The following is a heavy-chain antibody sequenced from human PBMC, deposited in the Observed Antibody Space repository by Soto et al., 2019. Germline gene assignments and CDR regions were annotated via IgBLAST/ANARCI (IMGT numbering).Heavy chain of an antibody. CDR2: ISYDGSNK. J-gene: IGHJ3*02. V-gene: IGHV3-30-3*01. CDR1: GFTFSSYA. Sequence: QVQLVESGGGVVQPGRSLRLSCAASGFTFSSYAMHWVRQAPGKGLEWVAVISYDGSNKYYADSVKGRFTIARDNSKNTLYLQMNSLRAEDTAVYYCARNNWNDADAFDIWGQGTMATVSS. CDR3: ARNNWNDADAFDI. D-gene: IGHD1-20*01.